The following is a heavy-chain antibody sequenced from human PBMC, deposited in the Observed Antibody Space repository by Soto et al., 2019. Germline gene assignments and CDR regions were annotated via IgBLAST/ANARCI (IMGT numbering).Heavy chain of an antibody. V-gene: IGHV4-4*02. Sequence: WWSWVRQPPGKGLEWIGEIYHSGSTNYNPSLKSRVTISVDKSKNQFSLKLSSVTAADTAVYYCARGTQYSSSWPFDYWGQGTLVTVSS. D-gene: IGHD6-13*01. CDR1: W. J-gene: IGHJ4*02. CDR2: IYHSGST. CDR3: ARGTQYSSSWPFDY.